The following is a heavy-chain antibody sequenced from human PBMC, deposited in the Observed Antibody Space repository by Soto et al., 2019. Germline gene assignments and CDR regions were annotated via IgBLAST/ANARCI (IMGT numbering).Heavy chain of an antibody. CDR1: GYTFTSYY. D-gene: IGHD2-21*02. V-gene: IGHV1-46*01. CDR3: ARARIVVVTAATGKTLDY. J-gene: IGHJ4*02. CDR2: INPSGGST. Sequence: EASVKVSCKASGYTFTSYYMHWVRQAPGQGLEWMGIINPSGGSTSYAQKFQGRVTMTRDTSTSTVYMELSSLRSEDMAVYYCARARIVVVTAATGKTLDYWGQGTLVTVSS.